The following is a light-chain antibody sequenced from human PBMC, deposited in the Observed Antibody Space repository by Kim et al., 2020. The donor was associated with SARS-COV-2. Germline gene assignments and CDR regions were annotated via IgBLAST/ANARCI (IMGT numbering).Light chain of an antibody. CDR2: DVI. V-gene: IGLV2-14*03. CDR1: NSDVRGFNF. CDR3: TSYSSTTTLNV. J-gene: IGLJ1*01. Sequence: QSALTQPASVSGSPGQSIIISCTGNNSDVRGFNFVSWYQKHPVKALKLLVYDVIYWPSGISTCFSGSKSGETASLTISGLQAVNEADYFCTSYSSTTTLNVLGTGTKVAVL.